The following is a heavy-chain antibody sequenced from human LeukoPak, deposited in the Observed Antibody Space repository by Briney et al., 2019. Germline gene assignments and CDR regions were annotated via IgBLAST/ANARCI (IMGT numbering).Heavy chain of an antibody. CDR1: GFTFSSYS. J-gene: IGHJ4*02. CDR2: ISSSSYI. V-gene: IGHV3-21*01. D-gene: IGHD5-18*01. CDR3: ARLTLYVDTAMAGY. Sequence: NPGGSLRLSCAASGFTFSSYSMNWVRQAPGKGLEWVSSISSSSYIYYADSVKGRFTISRDNAKNSLYLQMNSLRAEDTAVYYCARLTLYVDTAMAGYWGQGTLVTVYS.